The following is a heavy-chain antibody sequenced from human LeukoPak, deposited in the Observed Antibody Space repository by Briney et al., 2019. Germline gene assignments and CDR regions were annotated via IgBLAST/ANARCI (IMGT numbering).Heavy chain of an antibody. CDR1: GGTFSSYA. V-gene: IGHV1-69*13. Sequence: ASVKVSCKASGGTFSSYAISWVRQAPGQGLEWMGGIIPIFGTANYAQKFQGRVTITADESTSTAYMELSSLRSEDTAVYYCASRGSGWYLFDYWGQGTLVTVSS. CDR2: IIPIFGTA. CDR3: ASRGSGWYLFDY. D-gene: IGHD6-19*01. J-gene: IGHJ4*02.